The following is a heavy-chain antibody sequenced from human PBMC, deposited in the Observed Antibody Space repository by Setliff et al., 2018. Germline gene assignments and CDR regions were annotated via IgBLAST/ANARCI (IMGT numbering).Heavy chain of an antibody. D-gene: IGHD5-18*01. Sequence: SETLSLTCAVSGGSISSGSYYWSWIRQSPGKGLEWIGYIYHNGNTNFNPSLKTRVTMSVDTSKNQFALNLRSVTAADSAVYYCARDRTAYSYGMDVWGQGTTVTVSS. CDR1: GGSISSGSYY. CDR2: IYHNGNT. J-gene: IGHJ6*02. V-gene: IGHV4-61*01. CDR3: ARDRTAYSYGMDV.